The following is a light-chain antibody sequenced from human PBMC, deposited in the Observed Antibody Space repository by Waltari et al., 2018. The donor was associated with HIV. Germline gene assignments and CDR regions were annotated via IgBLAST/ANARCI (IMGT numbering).Light chain of an antibody. Sequence: QSALTQPPSVSGSPGQSITISCTGTSSDVGGYNFVSWFQHHPGKAPKVMIYEVRNRPSGVSNRFSGSKSGNTAALTISGLQAEDEADYYCSSYASSSTLVFGGGTKLTVL. CDR1: SSDVGGYNF. CDR2: EVR. CDR3: SSYASSSTLV. J-gene: IGLJ2*01. V-gene: IGLV2-14*01.